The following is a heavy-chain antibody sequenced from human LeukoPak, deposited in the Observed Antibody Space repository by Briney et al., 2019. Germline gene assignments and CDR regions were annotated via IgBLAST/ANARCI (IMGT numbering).Heavy chain of an antibody. CDR2: INHSGST. CDR1: GGSFSGYY. CDR3: ARDTGSGGTSDY. Sequence: PSETLSLTCAVYGGSFSGYYWSWIRQPPGKGLEWIGEINHSGSTNYNPSLKSRVTISVDTSKNQFSLKLSSVTAADTAVYFCARDTGSGGTSDYWGQGTLVTVSS. J-gene: IGHJ4*02. V-gene: IGHV4-34*01. D-gene: IGHD4-23*01.